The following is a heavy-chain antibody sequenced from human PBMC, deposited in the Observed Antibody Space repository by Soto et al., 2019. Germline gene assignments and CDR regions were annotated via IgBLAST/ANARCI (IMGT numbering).Heavy chain of an antibody. CDR2: ITSSSSTI. CDR3: ATVFLSTNFNY. D-gene: IGHD3-10*02. Sequence: QVELVESGGGLVKPGGSLRLSCAASGLSFSDYYMSWIRQAPGKGLEWIAYITSSSSTIYYADSVKGRFTISRNDAKNSLYLQLDSLSAADTAVYYCATVFLSTNFNYLRQGTLVTVSS. CDR1: GLSFSDYY. J-gene: IGHJ4*02. V-gene: IGHV3-11*01.